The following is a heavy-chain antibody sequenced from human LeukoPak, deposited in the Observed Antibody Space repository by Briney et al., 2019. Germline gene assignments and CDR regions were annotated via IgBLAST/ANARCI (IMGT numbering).Heavy chain of an antibody. CDR2: IYSGGHT. D-gene: IGHD5-18*01. J-gene: IGHJ4*02. CDR1: GGSINSGSFY. Sequence: SETLSLTCNVSGGSINSGSFYRSWIRQPAGKGLEWIGRIYSGGHTNYNPSLKSRVTVSADTSKNQFSLNLSSVTAADTAVYYCARSRGFSYGFNFDYWGQGALVTVSS. CDR3: ARSRGFSYGFNFDY. V-gene: IGHV4-61*02.